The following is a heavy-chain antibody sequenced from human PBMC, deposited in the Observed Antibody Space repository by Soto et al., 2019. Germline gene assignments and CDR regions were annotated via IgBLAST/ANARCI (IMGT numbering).Heavy chain of an antibody. J-gene: IGHJ4*02. CDR3: TGRGCASLQDI. CDR2: IRTRSKKFAT. V-gene: IGHV3-73*01. CDR1: GFNFSGSA. D-gene: IGHD2-21*02. Sequence: EVQLVESGGGLVQPGDSLKLSCAGLGFNFSGSALHWVRQPSGKGLEWVGRIRTRSKKFATSYATSVRGRFSLSRDDSKNTAFLQMNSLRDEDTGVYFCTGRGCASLQDIWGQGTLVTVSS.